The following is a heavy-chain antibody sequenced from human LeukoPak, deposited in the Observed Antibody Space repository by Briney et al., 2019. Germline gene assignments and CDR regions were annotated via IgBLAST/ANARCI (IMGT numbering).Heavy chain of an antibody. V-gene: IGHV4-34*01. CDR1: GGSFSGYY. D-gene: IGHD4-4*01. CDR3: AARRLYTVKRVSSRFDP. CDR2: INHSGST. Sequence: SETLSLTCAVYGGSFSGYYWSWIRQPPGKGLEWIGEINHSGSTNYNPSLKSRVTISVDTSKNQFSLKLSSVTAADTAVYYCAARRLYTVKRVSSRFDPWGQGTLVTVSS. J-gene: IGHJ5*02.